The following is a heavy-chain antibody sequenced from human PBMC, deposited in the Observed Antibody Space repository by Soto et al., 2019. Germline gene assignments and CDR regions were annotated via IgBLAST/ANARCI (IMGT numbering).Heavy chain of an antibody. D-gene: IGHD6-13*01. V-gene: IGHV4-34*01. Sequence: QVQLQQWGTGLLEPSETLSLTCAVYGGSFSGYYCSWVRQPPGKGLEWIGEINHSGSTNYNASLKSRVTISVDTSKNQFSLKLRSLTAADTAVYHCARDGARNSTSWAYGFDYWGQGTLVTVSS. CDR3: ARDGARNSTSWAYGFDY. J-gene: IGHJ4*02. CDR2: INHSGST. CDR1: GGSFSGYY.